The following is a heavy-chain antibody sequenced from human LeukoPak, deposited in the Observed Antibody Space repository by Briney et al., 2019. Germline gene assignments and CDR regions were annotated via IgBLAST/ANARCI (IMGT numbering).Heavy chain of an antibody. J-gene: IGHJ5*02. D-gene: IGHD2-2*01. CDR1: GGSFSGYY. V-gene: IGHV4-34*01. CDR3: ARENCSSTSCYEGANWFDP. Sequence: SETLSLTCTVYGGSFSGYYWSWIRQPPGKGLEWIGEINHSGSTNYNPSLKSRVTISVDRSKNQFSLKLSSVTAADTAVYYCARENCSSTSCYEGANWFDPWGQGTLVTVSS. CDR2: INHSGST.